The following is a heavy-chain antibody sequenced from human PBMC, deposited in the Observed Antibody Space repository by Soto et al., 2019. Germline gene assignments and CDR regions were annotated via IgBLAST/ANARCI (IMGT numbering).Heavy chain of an antibody. CDR3: ARGDYYGSGSYSDYYYYMDV. D-gene: IGHD3-10*01. J-gene: IGHJ6*03. CDR1: GYTFTSYD. V-gene: IGHV1-8*01. CDR2: MNPNSGNT. Sequence: ASVKVSCKASGYTFTSYDINWVRQATGQGHEWMGWMNPNSGNTGYAQKFQGRVTMTRNTSISTAYMELSSLRSEDTAVYYCARGDYYGSGSYSDYYYYMDVWGKGTTVTVSS.